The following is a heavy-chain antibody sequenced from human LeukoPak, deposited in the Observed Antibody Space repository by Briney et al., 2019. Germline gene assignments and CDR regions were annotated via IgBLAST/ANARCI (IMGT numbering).Heavy chain of an antibody. D-gene: IGHD5-18*01. V-gene: IGHV1-69*05. CDR2: IIPIFGTA. J-gene: IGHJ5*02. Sequence: ASVKVSCKASVCTFISYAISWVRQAPGQGLEWMGGIIPIFGTANYAQKFQGRVTITTDESTSTAYIELSSLRSEDTAVYYCARGGYSYGHNWSDPWGQGTLVTVSS. CDR1: VCTFISYA. CDR3: ARGGYSYGHNWSDP.